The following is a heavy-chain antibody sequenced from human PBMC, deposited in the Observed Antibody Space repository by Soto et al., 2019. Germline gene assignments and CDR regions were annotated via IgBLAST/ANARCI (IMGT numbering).Heavy chain of an antibody. CDR1: GYTFTGYY. V-gene: IGHV1-2*04. CDR3: ARDLGGTAMVIYYFDY. Sequence: ASVKVSYKASGYTFTGYYMHWVRQAPGQWLEWMGWINPNSGGTNYAQKFQGWVTMARDTSISTAYMELSRLRSDDTAVYYCARDLGGTAMVIYYFDYWGQGALVTVSS. D-gene: IGHD5-18*01. CDR2: INPNSGGT. J-gene: IGHJ4*02.